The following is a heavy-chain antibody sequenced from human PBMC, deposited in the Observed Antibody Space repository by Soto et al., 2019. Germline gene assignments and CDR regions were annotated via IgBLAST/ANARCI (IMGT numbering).Heavy chain of an antibody. J-gene: IGHJ3*02. CDR2: IKKDESKK. Sequence: EVQLVESGGGLVQPGGSLRLSCVVTGFNFGNYWMTWVRQAPGKGLEWVANIKKDESKKSYLDSVRGRFTVSRDNAKNSLYLQMNSLTAEDTDLYYCARDVSPGTSGLYFDAFDSWGQGTMVTVSS. D-gene: IGHD2-2*01. V-gene: IGHV3-7*05. CDR1: GFNFGNYW. CDR3: ARDVSPGTSGLYFDAFDS.